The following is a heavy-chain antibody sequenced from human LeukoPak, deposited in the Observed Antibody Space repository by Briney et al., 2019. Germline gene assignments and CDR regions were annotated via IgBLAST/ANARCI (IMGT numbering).Heavy chain of an antibody. CDR3: ARGGRSFGP. V-gene: IGHV4-59*01. CDR1: GGSITSNY. D-gene: IGHD1-26*01. CDR2: IYYSGST. J-gene: IGHJ5*02. Sequence: NPSETLSLTCTVSGGSITSNYWNWIRQPPGKGLEWIGYIYYSGSTIYNPSLKGRVTISVDTSKTQFSLKVNSVTAADTAVYYCARGGRSFGPWGQGTLVTVSS.